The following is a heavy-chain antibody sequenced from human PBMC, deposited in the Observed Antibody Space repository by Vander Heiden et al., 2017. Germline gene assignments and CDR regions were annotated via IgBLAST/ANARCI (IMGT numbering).Heavy chain of an antibody. Sequence: QVQLQQWGAGLLKPSETLSLTCAVYGGSFSGYYWSWIRQPPGKGLEWIGEINHSGSTNYNPSLKSRVTISVDTSKNQFSLKLSSVTAADTAVYYCASGEAVAGTYYYYGMDVWGQGTTVTVSS. D-gene: IGHD6-19*01. J-gene: IGHJ6*02. CDR1: GGSFSGYY. CDR3: ASGEAVAGTYYYYGMDV. CDR2: INHSGST. V-gene: IGHV4-34*01.